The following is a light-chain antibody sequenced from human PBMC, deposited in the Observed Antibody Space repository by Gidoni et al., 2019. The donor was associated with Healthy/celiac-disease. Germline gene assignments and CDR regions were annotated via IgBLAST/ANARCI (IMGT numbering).Light chain of an antibody. J-gene: IGLJ1*01. V-gene: IGLV3-19*01. CDR2: GKN. CDR3: NSRDSSGNHQV. CDR1: SLRRYY. Sequence: SSELTQDPAVSVALGQTVRITCQGDSLRRYYASWYQQKPGQAPVLVIYGKNNRPSGIPDRSSGSSSGITASLTITGAQAEDEAYYYCNSRDSSGNHQVFGTGTKVTVL.